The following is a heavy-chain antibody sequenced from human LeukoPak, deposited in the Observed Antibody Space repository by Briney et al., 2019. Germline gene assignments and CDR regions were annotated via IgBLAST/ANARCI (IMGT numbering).Heavy chain of an antibody. J-gene: IGHJ4*02. Sequence: PSETLSPTCAVYGGSFSGYYWSWIRQPPGKGLEWIGEINHSGSTNYNPSLKSRVTISVDTSKNQFSLKLSSVTAADTAVYYCARGRPAIVGATTFDYWGQGTLVTVSS. D-gene: IGHD1-26*01. CDR2: INHSGST. CDR1: GGSFSGYY. CDR3: ARGRPAIVGATTFDY. V-gene: IGHV4-34*01.